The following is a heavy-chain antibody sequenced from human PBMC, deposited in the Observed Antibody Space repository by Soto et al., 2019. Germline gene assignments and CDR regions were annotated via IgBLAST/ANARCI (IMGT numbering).Heavy chain of an antibody. J-gene: IGHJ2*01. CDR2: IWYDGSNK. D-gene: IGHD2-21*02. CDR1: GFTFSSYG. V-gene: IGHV3-33*01. CDR3: ARGVMVTGMVMWYFDL. Sequence: QVQLVESGGGVVQPGRSLRLSCAASGFTFSSYGMHWVRQAPGKGLEWVAVIWYDGSNKYYADSVKGRFTISRDNSKNTLYLQMNSLRAEDTAVYYCARGVMVTGMVMWYFDLWGRGTLVTVSS.